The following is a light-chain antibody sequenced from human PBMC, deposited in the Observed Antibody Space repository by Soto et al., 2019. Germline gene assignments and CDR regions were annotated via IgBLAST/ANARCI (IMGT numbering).Light chain of an antibody. CDR1: QGIDDY. V-gene: IGKV1-39*01. CDR2: AAS. Sequence: DIQMTQSPSSLSASVGDRVTITCRASQGIDDYLTWYQQKPGEAPNLLIYAASTLQSGVPSRFSGSGSGTDFTLTISSLQAEDFATCYCQQDFRPPLTFGHGTKVGIK. CDR3: QQDFRPPLT. J-gene: IGKJ3*01.